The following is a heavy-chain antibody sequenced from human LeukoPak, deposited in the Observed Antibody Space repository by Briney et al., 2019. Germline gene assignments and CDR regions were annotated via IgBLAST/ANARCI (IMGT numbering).Heavy chain of an antibody. CDR1: GFTFSDYY. Sequence: RPGGSLRLSCAASGFTFSDYYMSWIRQAPGKGLEWVSDISNSGSTKYYADSVKGRCTISRDNAKTSLYLQVNSLRVEDTAVYYCARARGSYSFDYWGQGTLVTVSS. CDR3: ARARGSYSFDY. D-gene: IGHD1-26*01. V-gene: IGHV3-11*01. CDR2: ISNSGSTK. J-gene: IGHJ4*02.